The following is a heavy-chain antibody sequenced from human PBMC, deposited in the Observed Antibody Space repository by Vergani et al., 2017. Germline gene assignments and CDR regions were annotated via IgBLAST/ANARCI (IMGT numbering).Heavy chain of an antibody. J-gene: IGHJ2*01. D-gene: IGHD3-16*01. CDR2: IYNSGNG. Sequence: QMQLQESGPGLVKGSETLSLTCTVSGDSIISRSYYWGWIRQPPGKGLEWIGSIYNSGNGDSSSSLKSRVTISEDTSKNQFSLRMTSVTAADTALYYCASGKYYSDSTSHFRGRYFDVWGRGTLVTVPS. V-gene: IGHV4-39*01. CDR1: GDSIISRSYY. CDR3: ASGKYYSDSTSHFRGRYFDV.